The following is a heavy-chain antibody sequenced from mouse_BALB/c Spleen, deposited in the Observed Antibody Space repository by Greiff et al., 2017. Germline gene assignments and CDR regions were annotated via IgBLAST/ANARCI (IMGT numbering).Heavy chain of an antibody. V-gene: IGHV1-14*01. CDR3: AREDYYGSSSHFDY. J-gene: IGHJ2*01. CDR1: GYTFTSYV. D-gene: IGHD1-1*01. CDR2: INPYNDGT. Sequence: EVQRVESGPELVKPGASVKMSCKASGYTFTSYVMHWVKQKPGQGLEWIGYINPYNDGTKYNEKFKGKATLTSDKSSSTAYMELSSLTSEDSAVYYCAREDYYGSSSHFDYWGQGTTLTVSS.